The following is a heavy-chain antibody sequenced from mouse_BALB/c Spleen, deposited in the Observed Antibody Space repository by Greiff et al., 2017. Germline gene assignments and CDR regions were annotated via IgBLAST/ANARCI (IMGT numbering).Heavy chain of an antibody. D-gene: IGHD1-2*01. CDR3: ARGSDYYGL. Sequence: EVQLVESGGGLVKPGGSLKLSCAASGFTFSSYAMSWVRQTPEKRLEWVASISSGGSTYYPDSVKGRFTISRDNARNILYLQMSSLRSEDTAMYYCARGSDYYGLWGQGTTLTVSS. CDR1: GFTFSSYA. J-gene: IGHJ2*01. V-gene: IGHV5-6-5*01. CDR2: ISSGGST.